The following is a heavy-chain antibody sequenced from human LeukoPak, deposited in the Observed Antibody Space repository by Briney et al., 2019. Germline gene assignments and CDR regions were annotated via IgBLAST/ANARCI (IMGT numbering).Heavy chain of an antibody. D-gene: IGHD6-13*01. CDR1: SGSISNYY. J-gene: IGHJ5*02. CDR2: ISSSGST. V-gene: IGHV4-4*07. CDR3: AREVEAAGRGFDP. Sequence: SETLSLTCTVSSGSISNYYWSWIRQSAGKGLEWIGRISSSGSTNYNPSLKRRVTMSVDTSKNRFSLNLTSVTAADTAVYYCAREVEAAGRGFDPWGQGTLVTVCS.